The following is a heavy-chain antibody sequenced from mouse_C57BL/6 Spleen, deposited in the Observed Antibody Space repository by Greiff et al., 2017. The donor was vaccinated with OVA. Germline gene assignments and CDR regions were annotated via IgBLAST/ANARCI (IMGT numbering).Heavy chain of an antibody. Sequence: EVQLKESGPELVKPGASVKISCKASGYSFTDYNMNWVKQSNGKSLEWIGVINPNYGTTSYNQKFKGKATLTVDKSSSTAYMQLNSLTSEDSAVYYCARGYYGSSYRWYFDVWGTGTTVTVSS. CDR3: ARGYYGSSYRWYFDV. V-gene: IGHV1-39*01. D-gene: IGHD1-1*01. CDR2: INPNYGTT. J-gene: IGHJ1*03. CDR1: GYSFTDYN.